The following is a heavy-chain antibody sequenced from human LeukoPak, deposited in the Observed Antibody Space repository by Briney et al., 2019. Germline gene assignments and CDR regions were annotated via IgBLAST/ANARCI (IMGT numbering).Heavy chain of an antibody. CDR1: GFTFSSYG. CDR3: AKDRATVTLY. Sequence: GALRLSCAASGFTFSSYGMHWVRQAPGKGLEWVAVIWYDGSNKYYADSVKGRFTISRDNSKNTLYLQMNSLRAEDTAVYYCAKDRATVTLYWGQGTLVTASS. D-gene: IGHD4-17*01. J-gene: IGHJ4*02. V-gene: IGHV3-33*06. CDR2: IWYDGSNK.